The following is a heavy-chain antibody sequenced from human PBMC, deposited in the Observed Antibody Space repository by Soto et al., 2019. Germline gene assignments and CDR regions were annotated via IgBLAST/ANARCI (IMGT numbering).Heavy chain of an antibody. CDR2: IIPIFGTA. V-gene: IGHV1-69*13. CDR1: GCTFSSYA. CDR3: AGGRNDFWSGTMLQH. J-gene: IGHJ1*01. D-gene: IGHD3-3*01. Sequence: SVKFSCKASGCTFSSYAISWLRQAPGQGLEWMGGIIPIFGTANYAQKFQGRVTITADESTSTAYMELSSLRSEDTAVYYCAGGRNDFWSGTMLQHWGQGTLVTVSS.